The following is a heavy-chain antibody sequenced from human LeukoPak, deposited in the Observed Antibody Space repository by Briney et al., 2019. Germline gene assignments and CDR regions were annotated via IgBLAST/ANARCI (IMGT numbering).Heavy chain of an antibody. CDR1: GFTFSSYW. Sequence: GGSLRLSCAASGFTFSSYWMSWVRQAPGKGLEWVANIKQDGSEKYYVDSVKGRFTISRDNAKNTLYLQMNSLRPEDTALYYCARAARPDPYFDYWGQGTLVTVSS. D-gene: IGHD6-6*01. V-gene: IGHV3-7*03. CDR2: IKQDGSEK. CDR3: ARAARPDPYFDY. J-gene: IGHJ4*02.